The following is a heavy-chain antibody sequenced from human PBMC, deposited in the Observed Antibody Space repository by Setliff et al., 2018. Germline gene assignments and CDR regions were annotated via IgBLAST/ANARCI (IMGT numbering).Heavy chain of an antibody. V-gene: IGHV1-69*13. J-gene: IGHJ6*03. D-gene: IGHD3-9*01. Sequence: SVKVSCKASGRTFNNYAINWVRQAPGQGLEWMGGIISVFGASRYAQKFQGRVSITADESTSTAYMEVSSLRYDDTAVYYCARDVRHYDILTGYPYYYYYYMDVWGKGTTDTVSS. CDR2: IISVFGAS. CDR3: ARDVRHYDILTGYPYYYYYYMDV. CDR1: GRTFNNYA.